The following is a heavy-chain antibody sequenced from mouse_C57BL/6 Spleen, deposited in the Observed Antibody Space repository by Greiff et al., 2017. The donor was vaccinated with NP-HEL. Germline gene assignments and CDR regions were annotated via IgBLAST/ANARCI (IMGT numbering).Heavy chain of an antibody. D-gene: IGHD1-1*02. CDR1: GFTFSDYG. CDR2: ISSGSSTI. Sequence: EVMLVESGGGLVKPGGSLKLSCAASGFTFSDYGMHWVRQAPEKGLEWVAYISSGSSTIYYADTVKGRFTISRDNAKNTLFLQMTSLRSEDTAMYYCASGGGFAYWGQGTLVTVSA. V-gene: IGHV5-17*01. J-gene: IGHJ3*01. CDR3: ASGGGFAY.